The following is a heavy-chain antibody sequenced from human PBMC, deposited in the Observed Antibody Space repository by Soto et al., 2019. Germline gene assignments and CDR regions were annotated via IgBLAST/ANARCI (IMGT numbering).Heavy chain of an antibody. Sequence: ASVKVSCKASGYTFTSYGISWVRQAPGQGLEWMGWISAYNGKTNYAQKIQGRVTMTTDTSTSTAYMELRSLRSDDTAVYYCARQGSRWSGYAGNWFDPWGQGTLVTVSS. V-gene: IGHV1-18*01. CDR1: GYTFTSYG. J-gene: IGHJ5*02. CDR3: ARQGSRWSGYAGNWFDP. D-gene: IGHD3-3*01. CDR2: ISAYNGKT.